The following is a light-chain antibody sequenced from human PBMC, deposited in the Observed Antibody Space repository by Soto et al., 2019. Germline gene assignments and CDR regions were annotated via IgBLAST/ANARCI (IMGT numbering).Light chain of an antibody. CDR2: GAS. J-gene: IGKJ1*01. Sequence: EFVMTQSPATLSVSPGERATLSCRASETFATNLAWYQQKPGQAPRLLISGASTRAAGISDRFRGSGSGTEFTLTISSLRSEDSAIYYCQQYFEWPPMTFGQGTKVDIK. V-gene: IGKV3-15*01. CDR3: QQYFEWPPMT. CDR1: ETFATN.